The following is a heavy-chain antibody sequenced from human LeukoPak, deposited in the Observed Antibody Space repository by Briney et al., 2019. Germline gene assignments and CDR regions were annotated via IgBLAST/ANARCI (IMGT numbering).Heavy chain of an antibody. D-gene: IGHD6-6*01. CDR1: GFAFDQYA. Sequence: PGGSLRLSCSASGFAFDQYAMNWVRQAPERGLEWVSTIDSDSARTLYADSVKGRFTISRDNSKNTLYLQMNSLRAEDTAVYYCARVGRIAATRGYFDYWGQGTLVTVSS. V-gene: IGHV3-23*01. CDR3: ARVGRIAATRGYFDY. J-gene: IGHJ4*02. CDR2: IDSDSART.